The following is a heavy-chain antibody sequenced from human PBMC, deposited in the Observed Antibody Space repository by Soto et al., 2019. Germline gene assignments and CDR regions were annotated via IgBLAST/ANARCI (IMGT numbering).Heavy chain of an antibody. CDR1: GFTFSSYA. V-gene: IGHV3-23*01. CDR3: AKSRPRYCSSTSCYYYFDY. Sequence: GGSLRLSCAASGFTFSSYAMSWVRQAPGKGLEWVSAISGSGGSTYYAAAGKGRFTIARDNSNNPLYLQMNSLRAEDTAVYYCAKSRPRYCSSTSCYYYFDYWGQGTLVTVSS. J-gene: IGHJ4*02. D-gene: IGHD2-2*01. CDR2: ISGSGGST.